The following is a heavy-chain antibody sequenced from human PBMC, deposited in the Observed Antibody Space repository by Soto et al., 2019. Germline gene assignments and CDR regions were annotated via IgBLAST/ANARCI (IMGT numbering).Heavy chain of an antibody. D-gene: IGHD1-26*01. CDR1: GFTVSSNY. Sequence: GGSLRLSCAASGFTVSSNYMSWVRQAPGKGLEWVSVIYSGGSTYYADSVKGRFTISRDNSKNTLYLQMNSLRAEDTAVYYRARDAGELGFDYWGQGTLVTVSS. CDR2: IYSGGST. CDR3: ARDAGELGFDY. V-gene: IGHV3-53*01. J-gene: IGHJ4*02.